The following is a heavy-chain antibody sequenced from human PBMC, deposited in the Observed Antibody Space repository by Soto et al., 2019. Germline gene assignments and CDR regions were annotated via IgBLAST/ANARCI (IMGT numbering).Heavy chain of an antibody. CDR1: GFTVSSYA. V-gene: IGHV3-23*01. Sequence: EVQLLESGGGLVQPGGSLRLSCAASGFTVSSYAMIWVRQAPGKGLEWVSAISGSGGSTYYADSVKGRFTISRDNSKNTLYLQMNSLRAEDTAVYYCAKADSSSWYVYNWFDPWGQGTLVTVSS. CDR2: ISGSGGST. CDR3: AKADSSSWYVYNWFDP. J-gene: IGHJ5*02. D-gene: IGHD6-13*01.